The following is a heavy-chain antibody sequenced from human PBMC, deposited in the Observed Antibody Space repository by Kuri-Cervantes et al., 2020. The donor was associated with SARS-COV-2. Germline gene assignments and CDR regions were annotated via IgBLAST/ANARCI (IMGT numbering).Heavy chain of an antibody. J-gene: IGHJ4*02. V-gene: IGHV3-30*02. Sequence: GESLKISCAASGFTFSRSTMHWVRQAPGKGLEWVALIWYDGSVEYYGDSVKGRFTISRDQAKNTLHLQMNNLRVEDASVYYCAKDAGDGYNSTFDSWGQGTRVTVSS. D-gene: IGHD5-24*01. CDR3: AKDAGDGYNSTFDS. CDR2: IWYDGSVE. CDR1: GFTFSRST.